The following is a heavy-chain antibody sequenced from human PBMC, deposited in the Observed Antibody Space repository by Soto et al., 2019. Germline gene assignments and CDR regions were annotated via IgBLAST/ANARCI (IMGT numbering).Heavy chain of an antibody. D-gene: IGHD2-2*01. V-gene: IGHV3-30*18. Sequence: SLRLPPEASVFTYSCYGLHCVRQAQGKGLEWVSVISYDDRNKYYADSVKGRFTISRDNSKNTLYLQMNSLRAEDTAVYYCANLGGGYCTSTDCPDYWGQGT. J-gene: IGHJ4*02. CDR3: ANLGGGYCTSTDCPDY. CDR1: VFTYSCYG. CDR2: ISYDDRNK.